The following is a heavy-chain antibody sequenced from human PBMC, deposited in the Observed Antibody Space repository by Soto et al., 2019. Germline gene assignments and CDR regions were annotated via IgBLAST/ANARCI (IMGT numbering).Heavy chain of an antibody. CDR1: GYTFTSYY. CDR2: INPTGGST. V-gene: IGHV1-46*01. CDR3: ARGPSLTVSSFRFYFDY. Sequence: GASVKVSCKASGYTFTSYYMHWVRQAPGQGLERMGIINPTGGSTSYAQKFQGRVTMTRDTSTSTVYMELSSLRSENTAVYYCARGPSLTVSSFRFYFDYWGQVALVTVSS. D-gene: IGHD4-4*01. J-gene: IGHJ4*02.